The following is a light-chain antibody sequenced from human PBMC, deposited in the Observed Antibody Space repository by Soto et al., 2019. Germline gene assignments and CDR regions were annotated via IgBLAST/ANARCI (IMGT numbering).Light chain of an antibody. J-gene: IGLJ2*01. CDR3: GTWDSSLSAVV. Sequence: QSVLTQPPSVSAAPGQKVTISCSGSSSNIGSNYVSWYQQLPGTAPKLLIYDNNKRPSGIPDRFSGSKSRTSATLGITGLQTGDEADYYCGTWDSSLSAVVFGGGTKLTVL. CDR2: DNN. V-gene: IGLV1-51*01. CDR1: SSNIGSNY.